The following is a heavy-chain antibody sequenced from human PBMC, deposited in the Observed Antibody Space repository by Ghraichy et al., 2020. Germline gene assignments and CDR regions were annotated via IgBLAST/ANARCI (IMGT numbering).Heavy chain of an antibody. D-gene: IGHD2-2*01. V-gene: IGHV4-34*01. CDR3: ARGGPGCISTSCRFPFDY. CDR2: INHSGST. J-gene: IGHJ4*02. Sequence: SETLSLTCAVYGGSFSGYYWSWIRQPPGKGLEWIGEINHSGSTNYNPSLKSRVTISVDTSKNQFSLKLSSVTAADTAVYYCARGGPGCISTSCRFPFDYWGQGTLVTVSS. CDR1: GGSFSGYY.